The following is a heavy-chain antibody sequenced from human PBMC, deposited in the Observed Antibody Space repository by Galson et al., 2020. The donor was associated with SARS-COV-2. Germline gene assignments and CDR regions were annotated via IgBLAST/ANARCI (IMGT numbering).Heavy chain of an antibody. CDR2: ISHSGGT. V-gene: IGHV4-30-2*01. CDR3: ARLHYGEYAPEAFDI. D-gene: IGHD4-17*01. Sequence: SETLCLTCAVSGTSISSGSYSWNWIRQPPGKGLEWIVYISHSGGTYYNPSLKCRVTITGDSYKNQFSLRMSSVTAADTAVYYCARLHYGEYAPEAFDIWGQGTRITV. CDR1: GTSISSGSYS. J-gene: IGHJ3*02.